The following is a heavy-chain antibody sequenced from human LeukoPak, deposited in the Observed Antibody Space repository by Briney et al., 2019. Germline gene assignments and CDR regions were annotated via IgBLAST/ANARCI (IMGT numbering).Heavy chain of an antibody. CDR2: IWYDGSNK. V-gene: IGHV3-33*01. Sequence: GGSLRLSCAASGFTFSSYGMHWVRQAPGKGLEWVAVIWYDGSNKYYADSVKGRFTISRDNSENTLYLQMNSLRAEDTAVYYCASWYSSSWRIDYWGQGTLVTVSS. CDR3: ASWYSSSWRIDY. J-gene: IGHJ4*02. CDR1: GFTFSSYG. D-gene: IGHD6-13*01.